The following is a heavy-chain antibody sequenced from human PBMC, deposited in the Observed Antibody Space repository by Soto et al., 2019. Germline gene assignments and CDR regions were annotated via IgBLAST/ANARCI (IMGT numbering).Heavy chain of an antibody. D-gene: IGHD3-22*01. J-gene: IGHJ2*01. CDR3: ARYPRGIYYDSSGYPSRNWYSDL. V-gene: IGHV1-18*01. CDR2: ISAYNGNT. CDR1: GYTFTSYG. Sequence: ASVKVSCKASGYTFTSYGISWVRQAPGQGLEWMGWISAYNGNTNYAQKLQGRVTMTTDTSTSTAYMELRSLRSDDTAVYYCARYPRGIYYDSSGYPSRNWYSDLWARVNRVNVS.